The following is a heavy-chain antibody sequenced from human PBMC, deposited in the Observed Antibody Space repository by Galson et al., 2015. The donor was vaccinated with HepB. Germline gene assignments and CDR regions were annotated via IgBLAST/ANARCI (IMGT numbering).Heavy chain of an antibody. D-gene: IGHD2-15*01. Sequence: SVKVSCKASGYTFTSYYMHWVRQAPGQGLEWMGIINLSGGSTSYAQKFQGRVTMTRDTSTSTVYMELSSLRSEDTAVYYCASPMGYCSGGSCQYYYYGMDVWGQGTTVTVSS. CDR3: ASPMGYCSGGSCQYYYYGMDV. CDR1: GYTFTSYY. CDR2: INLSGGST. V-gene: IGHV1-46*03. J-gene: IGHJ6*02.